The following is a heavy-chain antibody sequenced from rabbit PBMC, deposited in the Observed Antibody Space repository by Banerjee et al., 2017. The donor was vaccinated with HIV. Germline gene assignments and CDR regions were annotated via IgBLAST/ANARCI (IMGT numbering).Heavy chain of an antibody. CDR3: ARDLAGVTGWNFGL. D-gene: IGHD4-1*01. J-gene: IGHJ6*01. CDR2: IDVGSSGRT. V-gene: IGHV1S45*01. CDR1: GFDFSSNA. Sequence: QEQLEESGGGLVQPEGSLTLTCKASGFDFSSNAMCWVRQAPGKGLEWVACIDVGSSGRTFYATWAKGRFTISKTSSTTVTLQMTSLTAADTATYFCARDLAGVTGWNFGLWGPGTLVTVS.